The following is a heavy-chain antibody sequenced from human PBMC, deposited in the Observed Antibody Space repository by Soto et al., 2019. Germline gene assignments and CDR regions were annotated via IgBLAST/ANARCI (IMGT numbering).Heavy chain of an antibody. CDR1: GFTFSSYG. V-gene: IGHV3-33*01. D-gene: IGHD2-2*01. J-gene: IGHJ6*02. CDR3: ARDEGAMVPAVYGMDV. Sequence: GGSLRLSCAASGFTFSSYGMHWVRQAPGKGLEWVAVIWYDGSNKYYADSVKGRFTISRDNSKNTLYLQMNSLRAEDTAVYYCARDEGAMVPAVYGMDVWGQGTTVTVSS. CDR2: IWYDGSNK.